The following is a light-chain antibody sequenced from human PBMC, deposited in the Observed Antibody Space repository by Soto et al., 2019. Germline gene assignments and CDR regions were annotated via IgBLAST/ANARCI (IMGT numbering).Light chain of an antibody. J-gene: IGKJ3*01. Sequence: EVVLTQSPATLSLSPGERATLSCRASQSVSSYLAWYQQKPGQAPRLLISDASNRATGIPARFSGSGSGTDSTLTISSLEPEDVAVYYCQHQNNWPPMFTFGPGTKVDIK. CDR3: QHQNNWPPMFT. CDR1: QSVSSY. CDR2: DAS. V-gene: IGKV3-11*01.